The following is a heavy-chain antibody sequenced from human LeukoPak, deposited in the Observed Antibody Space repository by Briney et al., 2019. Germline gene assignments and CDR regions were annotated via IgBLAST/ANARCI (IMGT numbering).Heavy chain of an antibody. D-gene: IGHD3-22*01. V-gene: IGHV3-30*04. J-gene: IGHJ4*02. CDR2: ISYDGSSK. CDR1: GFTFSTYA. Sequence: GGSLRLSCAASGFTFSTYAMHWVRQAPGKGLEWVAVISYDGSSKYYADSVKGRFTISRDNSKNTLYLQMNSLRAEDTAVYYCSREAFSYDTSGYLLDWGQGTLVTVSS. CDR3: SREAFSYDTSGYLLD.